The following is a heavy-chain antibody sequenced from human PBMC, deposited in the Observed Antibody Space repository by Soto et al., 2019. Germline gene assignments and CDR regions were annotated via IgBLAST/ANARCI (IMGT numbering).Heavy chain of an antibody. D-gene: IGHD2-2*01. CDR1: GFTFSNAW. J-gene: IGHJ6*02. CDR2: IKSKTDGGTT. V-gene: IGHV3-15*07. CDR3: TTTVPAIGYGMDV. Sequence: GGSLRLSCAASGFTFSNAWMNWVRQAPGKGLEWVGRIKSKTDGGTTDYAAPVKGRFTISRDDSKNTLYLQMNSLKTEDTAVYYCTTTVPAIGYGMDVWGQGTTVTVSS.